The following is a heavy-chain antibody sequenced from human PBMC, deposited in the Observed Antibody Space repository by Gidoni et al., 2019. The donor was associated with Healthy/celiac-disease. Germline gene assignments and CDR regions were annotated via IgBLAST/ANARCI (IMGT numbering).Heavy chain of an antibody. CDR1: GGSISSSSYY. J-gene: IGHJ4*02. CDR3: ARLLGLHGRGGLDY. V-gene: IGHV4-39*01. CDR2: IYYSGST. D-gene: IGHD3-16*01. Sequence: QLQLQESGPGLVKPSETLSLTCTVSGGSISSSSYYWGWIRQPPGKGLEWIGSIYYSGSTYYNPSLKSRVTISVDTSKNQFSLKLSSVTAADTAVYYCARLLGLHGRGGLDYWGQGTLVTVSS.